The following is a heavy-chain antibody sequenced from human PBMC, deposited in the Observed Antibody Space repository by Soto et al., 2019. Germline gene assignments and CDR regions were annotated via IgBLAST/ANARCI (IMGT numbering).Heavy chain of an antibody. CDR1: GFTVSSKY. CDR2: IWSAGLT. D-gene: IGHD2-15*01. V-gene: IGHV3-53*01. CDR3: ARELPPDL. J-gene: IGHJ5*02. Sequence: PWGSLRLSCAASGFTVSSKYMNWVRQAPGKGLEWVSIIWSAGLTYYADSVRGRFTISRDISKSILFLQMNNLRAEDSAIYYCARELPPDLWGQGTLVTVSS.